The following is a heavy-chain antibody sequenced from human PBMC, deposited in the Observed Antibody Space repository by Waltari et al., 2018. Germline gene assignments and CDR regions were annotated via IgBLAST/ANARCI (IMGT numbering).Heavy chain of an antibody. Sequence: QVQLQESGPGLVKPSQTLSLTCTVSGGSISSGSYYWSWIRQPAGKGLEWIGRSYTSGSTNYNPPLKSRVTIPVDTSKNQFSLKLSSVTAADTAVYYCAREGPGCSGGSCYRYWGQGTLVTVSS. V-gene: IGHV4-61*02. CDR2: SYTSGST. D-gene: IGHD2-15*01. J-gene: IGHJ4*02. CDR3: AREGPGCSGGSCYRY. CDR1: GGSISSGSYY.